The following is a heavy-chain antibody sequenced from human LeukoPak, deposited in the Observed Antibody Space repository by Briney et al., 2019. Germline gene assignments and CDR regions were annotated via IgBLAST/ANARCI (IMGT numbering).Heavy chain of an antibody. V-gene: IGHV1-2*02. CDR2: INPNSGGT. CDR3: ARNSSLVDP. J-gene: IGHJ5*02. CDR1: GYTFIGHY. D-gene: IGHD2-21*01. Sequence: ASVKVSCKASGYTFIGHYMHWVRRAPGQGLEWMGWINPNSGGTNYAQKFQGRVTMTRDTSISTAYMELSRLTSDDTAVYFCARNSSLVDPWGQGTLVTVSS.